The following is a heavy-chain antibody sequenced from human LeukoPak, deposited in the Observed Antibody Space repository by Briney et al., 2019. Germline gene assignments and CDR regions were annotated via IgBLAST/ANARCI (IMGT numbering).Heavy chain of an antibody. CDR1: GGSIRGYY. D-gene: IGHD3-10*01. V-gene: IGHV4-59*01. J-gene: IGHJ6*03. CDR2: IYSSGST. Sequence: PSETLSLTCNVSGGSIRGYYWSWIRQPPGKGLEWIGYIYSSGSTNYNPSLKSRVTMPVDTSKNQFSLKVSSVTAADTAVYYCARVFDSGSQAYFYYMDVWGKGTTVTIFS. CDR3: ARVFDSGSQAYFYYMDV.